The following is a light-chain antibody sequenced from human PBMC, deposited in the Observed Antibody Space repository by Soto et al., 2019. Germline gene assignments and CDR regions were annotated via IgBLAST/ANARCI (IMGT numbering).Light chain of an antibody. CDR2: GAS. CDR3: QHYGSSPPVT. J-gene: IGKJ5*01. CDR1: QSVSSSY. V-gene: IGKV3-20*01. Sequence: EIVLTQSPATLSVSPGERATLSCRASQSVSSSYLAWYQQKPGQAPRLLIYGASSRATGIPDRFRGSGSGTEFTLTISGLEPEDFAVYFCQHYGSSPPVTFGQGTRLEI.